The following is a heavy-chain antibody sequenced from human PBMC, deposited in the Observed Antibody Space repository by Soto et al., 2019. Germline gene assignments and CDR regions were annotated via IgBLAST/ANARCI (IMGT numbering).Heavy chain of an antibody. V-gene: IGHV4-4*02. CDR3: ARVTYYYDSSGYSTDAFDI. J-gene: IGHJ3*02. Sequence: SETLSLTCAVSGGSISSSNWWSWVRQPPGKGLEWIGEIYHSGSTNYNPSLKSRVTISVDTSKNQFSLKLSSVTAADTAVYYCARVTYYYDSSGYSTDAFDIWGQGTMVTVSS. D-gene: IGHD3-22*01. CDR2: IYHSGST. CDR1: GGSISSSNW.